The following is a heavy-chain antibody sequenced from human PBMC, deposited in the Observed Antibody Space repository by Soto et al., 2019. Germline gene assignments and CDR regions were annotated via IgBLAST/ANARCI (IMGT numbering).Heavy chain of an antibody. CDR2: IYSGGST. J-gene: IGHJ4*02. CDR3: ARDIRGIAAS. V-gene: IGHV3-66*01. D-gene: IGHD6-25*01. Sequence: EVQLVESGGGLVQPGGSLRLSCAASGFTVSSNYMSCVRQAPGKGLEWVSVIYSGGSTYYAHCVKGSFTISGDNCKNKLYLSMNSVRAEDTSVYYCARDIRGIAASWGQGTLVTVSS. CDR1: GFTVSSNY.